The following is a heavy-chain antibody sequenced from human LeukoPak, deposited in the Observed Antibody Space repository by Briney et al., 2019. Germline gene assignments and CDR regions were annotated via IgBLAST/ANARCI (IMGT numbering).Heavy chain of an antibody. V-gene: IGHV1-69*06. J-gene: IGHJ4*02. CDR1: GGTFSSYA. CDR3: ARAHATHYSGYDY. CDR2: IIPIFGTA. D-gene: IGHD5-12*01. Sequence: EASVKVSCKASGGTFSSYAISWVRQAPGQGLEWMGGIIPIFGTANYAQKFQGRVTITADKSTSTAYMELSSLRSEDTAVYYCARAHATHYSGYDYWGQGTLVTVSS.